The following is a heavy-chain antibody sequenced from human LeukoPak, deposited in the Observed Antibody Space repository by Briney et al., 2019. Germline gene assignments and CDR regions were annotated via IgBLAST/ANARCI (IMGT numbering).Heavy chain of an antibody. CDR3: ARDKDITIFGVTNWFDP. J-gene: IGHJ5*02. D-gene: IGHD3-3*01. CDR1: GFTFSSYG. CDR2: MSYDGSDK. V-gene: IGHV3-30*19. Sequence: GGSLRLSCAASGFTFSSYGMHWVRQAPGKGLEWAAVMSYDGSDKYYADSVKGRFTISRDNSKNTLYLQMNSLRAEDTAVYYCARDKDITIFGVTNWFDPWGQGTLVTVSS.